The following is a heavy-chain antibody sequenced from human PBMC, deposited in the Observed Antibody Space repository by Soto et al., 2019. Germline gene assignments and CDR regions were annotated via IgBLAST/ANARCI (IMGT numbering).Heavy chain of an antibody. V-gene: IGHV4-31*03. CDR3: ARQRRDYVWGTSRFNWFDP. CDR2: IDYSGST. CDR1: GGSSRSGGDF. D-gene: IGHD3-16*02. J-gene: IGHJ5*02. Sequence: PSVTLSLTDTVSGGSSRSGGDFWSWIRHHPGRVLEWIGYIDYSGSTYQNPSLKSRVTISADTSKNEFSLKLSSVTAAGTAVYYCARQRRDYVWGTSRFNWFDPWGQGTLVTVSS.